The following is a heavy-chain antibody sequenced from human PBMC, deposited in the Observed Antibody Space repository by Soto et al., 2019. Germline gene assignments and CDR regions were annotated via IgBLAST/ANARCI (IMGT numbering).Heavy chain of an antibody. V-gene: IGHV3-30*18. J-gene: IGHJ4*02. CDR3: AKDHHRLWPSLDY. Sequence: PGGSLRLSCAASGFTFSSYGMHWVRQAPGKGLEWVAVISYDGSNKYYADSVKGRFTISRDNSKNTLYLQMNSLRAEDTAVYYCAKDHHRLWPSLDYWGQGTLVTVSS. CDR2: ISYDGSNK. CDR1: GFTFSSYG. D-gene: IGHD5-18*01.